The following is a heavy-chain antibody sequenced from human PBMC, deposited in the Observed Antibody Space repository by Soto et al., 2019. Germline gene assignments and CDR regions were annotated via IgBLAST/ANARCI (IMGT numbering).Heavy chain of an antibody. CDR1: GFTFSSYA. J-gene: IGHJ4*02. V-gene: IGHV3-64*01. Sequence: EVQLVESGGGLVQPGGSLRLSCAASGFTFSSYAMHWVRQAPGKGLEYVSAISSNGGSTYYANSVKGRFTISRDNSKNPLYLQRGSLRAGEVAVYSWARGPGYYFDYWGQGPLVTVSS. CDR3: ARGPGYYFDY. CDR2: ISSNGGST.